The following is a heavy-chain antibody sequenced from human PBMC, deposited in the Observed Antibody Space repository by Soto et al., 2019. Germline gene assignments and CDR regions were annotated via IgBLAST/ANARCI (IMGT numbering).Heavy chain of an antibody. J-gene: IGHJ3*01. CDR2: IGGNGGFT. Sequence: PGGSLRLSCAASGFSFSYSAMSWVRQAPGKGLECVSGIGGNGGFTYYADSVKGRFIISRDNSKDTVDLQMNSLRADDTAVYYCVRETKNAFDVWGQGTVVTVSS. CDR3: VRETKNAFDV. CDR1: GFSFSYSA. V-gene: IGHV3-23*01.